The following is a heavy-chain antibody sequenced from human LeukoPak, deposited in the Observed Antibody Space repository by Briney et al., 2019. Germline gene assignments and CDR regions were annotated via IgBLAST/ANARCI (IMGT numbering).Heavy chain of an antibody. V-gene: IGHV1-2*02. D-gene: IGHD1-26*01. J-gene: IGHJ4*02. Sequence: ASVTVSCKASGYTFTGYYMHWVRQAPGQGLEWMGWINPNSGGTNYAQKFQGRVTMTRDTSISTAYMELSRLRSDDTAVYYCARDIGSGSYPSDYWGQGTLVTVSS. CDR1: GYTFTGYY. CDR2: INPNSGGT. CDR3: ARDIGSGSYPSDY.